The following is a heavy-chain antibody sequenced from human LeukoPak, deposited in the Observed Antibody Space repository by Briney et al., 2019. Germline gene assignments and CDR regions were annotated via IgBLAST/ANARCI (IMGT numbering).Heavy chain of an antibody. CDR2: ISSSSRYI. D-gene: IGHD3-16*02. Sequence: GGSLRLSCAASGFTFSSYNMNWVRQAPGKGLEWVSSISSSSRYIYYADSVKGRFTISRDNAQNSLYLQMNSLRAEDTAVYYCARDWSHRILDVWGKGTTVTVSS. V-gene: IGHV3-21*01. J-gene: IGHJ6*04. CDR1: GFTFSSYN. CDR3: ARDWSHRILDV.